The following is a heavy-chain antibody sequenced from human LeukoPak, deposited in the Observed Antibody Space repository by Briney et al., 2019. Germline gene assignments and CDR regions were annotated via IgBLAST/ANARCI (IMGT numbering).Heavy chain of an antibody. V-gene: IGHV3-64*01. CDR1: GFTFSSYA. J-gene: IGHJ3*02. CDR3: ARSRSVLRYFDWPQYVFDI. D-gene: IGHD3-9*01. Sequence: GGSLRLSCAASGFTFSSYAMHWVRQAPGKGLEYVSAISSNGGSTYYASSVKGRFTISRDNSKNTLYLQMGSLRAEDMAVYYCARSRSVLRYFDWPQYVFDIWGQGTMVTVSS. CDR2: ISSNGGST.